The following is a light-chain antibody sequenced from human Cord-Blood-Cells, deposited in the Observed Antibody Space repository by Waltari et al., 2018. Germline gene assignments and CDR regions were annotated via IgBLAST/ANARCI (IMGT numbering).Light chain of an antibody. Sequence: QSALTQPASVSGSPGQSITISCTGTSSDVGGYNYVSWYQQHPGKAPKLMMYDVSNRPSGVSNRFSCSKSGNTATLTISVLQTEDEADDYCSSYTSSSTLVVFGGGTKLTVL. CDR2: DVS. V-gene: IGLV2-14*01. J-gene: IGLJ2*01. CDR1: SSDVGGYNY. CDR3: SSYTSSSTLVV.